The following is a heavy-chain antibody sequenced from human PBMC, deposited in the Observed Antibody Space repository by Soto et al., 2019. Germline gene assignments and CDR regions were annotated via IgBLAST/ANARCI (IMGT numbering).Heavy chain of an antibody. Sequence: GGSLRLSCAASGFTFSSYGMHWVRQAPGKGLEWVAVISYDGSNKYYADSVKGRFTISRDNSKNTLYLQMNSLRAEDTAVYYCAKDNYYDSSGYYDYWGQGTLVTVSS. V-gene: IGHV3-30*18. CDR3: AKDNYYDSSGYYDY. D-gene: IGHD3-22*01. J-gene: IGHJ4*02. CDR2: ISYDGSNK. CDR1: GFTFSSYG.